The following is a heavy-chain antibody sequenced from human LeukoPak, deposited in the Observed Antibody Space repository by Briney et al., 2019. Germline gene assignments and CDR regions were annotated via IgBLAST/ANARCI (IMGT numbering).Heavy chain of an antibody. CDR3: AKDRGNSGWHFNWFDP. V-gene: IGHV3-33*06. Sequence: PGGSPRLSCAASGFTLSSYGMHWVRQAPGKGLEWVAVIWYDGSNKYYADSVKGRFTISRDNSKNTLYLQMNSLRAEDTAVYYCAKDRGNSGWHFNWFDPWGQGTLVTVSS. J-gene: IGHJ5*02. CDR2: IWYDGSNK. CDR1: GFTLSSYG. D-gene: IGHD6-19*01.